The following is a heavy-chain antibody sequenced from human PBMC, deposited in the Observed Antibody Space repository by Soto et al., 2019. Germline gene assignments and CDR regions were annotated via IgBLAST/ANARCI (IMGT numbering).Heavy chain of an antibody. Sequence: QVHLVESGGGVVQPGRSLRVSCAASGFTFSHYAMHWVRQAPGKGLEWVAVVSYDGTKQFYADSVKGRFTISRDSSKSTLYLQMNTLRDEDTAVYYCARDRVYYSDSSGYYDFDFWCQGTLVTVSS. D-gene: IGHD3-22*01. CDR3: ARDRVYYSDSSGYYDFDF. V-gene: IGHV3-30-3*01. CDR2: VSYDGTKQ. J-gene: IGHJ4*02. CDR1: GFTFSHYA.